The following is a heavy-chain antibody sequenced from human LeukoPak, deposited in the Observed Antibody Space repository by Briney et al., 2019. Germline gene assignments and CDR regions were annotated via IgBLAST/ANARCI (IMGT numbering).Heavy chain of an antibody. CDR2: ISSSSSYI. D-gene: IGHD3-10*01. J-gene: IGHJ4*02. CDR1: GFTFSSYS. V-gene: IGHV3-21*04. CDR3: ARDRGLLWSTS. Sequence: GGSLRLSCAASGFTFSSYSMNWVRQAPGKGLEWVSSISSSSSYIYYADSVKGRFTISRDNSKNTLYLQMNSLRVEDTAVYYCARDRGLLWSTSWGQGTLVTVSS.